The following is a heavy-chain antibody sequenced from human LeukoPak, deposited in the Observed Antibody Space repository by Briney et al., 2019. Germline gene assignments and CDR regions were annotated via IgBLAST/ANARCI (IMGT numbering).Heavy chain of an antibody. CDR3: AKAGGSYLIPYFQH. V-gene: IGHV3-30*02. Sequence: GGSLRLSCAASEFTFSSYGMHWVRQAPGKGLEWVAFIRYDGSNKYYADSVKGRFTISRVNSKNTLYLQMNSLRAEDTAVYYCAKAGGSYLIPYFQHWGQGTLVTVSS. CDR2: IRYDGSNK. CDR1: EFTFSSYG. J-gene: IGHJ1*01. D-gene: IGHD1-26*01.